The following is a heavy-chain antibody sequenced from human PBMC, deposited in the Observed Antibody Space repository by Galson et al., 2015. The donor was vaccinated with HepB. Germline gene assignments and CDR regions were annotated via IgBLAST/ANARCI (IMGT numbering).Heavy chain of an antibody. CDR2: IFYSGSS. V-gene: IGHV4-39*01. CDR1: GGSISSNSYY. D-gene: IGHD4-23*01. CDR3: ARHHDYSGNQFFNWFDP. J-gene: IGHJ5*02. Sequence: ETLSLTCTVSGGSISSNSYYWGWIRQPPGKGLEWIASIFYSGSSYYNPSLKSRVTISVDTSKNQFSLNLNSVTAADTAVYYCARHHDYSGNQFFNWFDPWGQGTLVTVSS.